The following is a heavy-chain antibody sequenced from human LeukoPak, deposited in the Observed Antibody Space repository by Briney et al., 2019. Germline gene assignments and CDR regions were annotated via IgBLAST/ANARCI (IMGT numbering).Heavy chain of an antibody. V-gene: IGHV1-18*01. CDR2: ISAYNGNT. Sequence: GASVKVSCKASGYTFTSYGISWVRQAPGQGLEWMGWISAYNGNTNYAQKLQGRVTMTTDTSTSTAYMELRSLRSDDTAVYYCVRDRDYGSGSYWFYYYYGMDVWGQGTTVTVSS. D-gene: IGHD3-10*01. CDR1: GYTFTSYG. CDR3: VRDRDYGSGSYWFYYYYGMDV. J-gene: IGHJ6*02.